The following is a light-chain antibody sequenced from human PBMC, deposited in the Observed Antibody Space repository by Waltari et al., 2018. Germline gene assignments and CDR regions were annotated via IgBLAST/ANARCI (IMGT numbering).Light chain of an antibody. CDR3: SSYTSSSTVV. Sequence: QSALTQPASVSGSPGQSITISCTGTSNDVGGYDYAPWYQQHPGKAPKLIIYEVSTRPSGVSDRFSGSKSGNTASLTISGLQAEDEADYYCSSYTSSSTVVFGGGTTLTVL. CDR1: SNDVGGYDY. CDR2: EVS. J-gene: IGLJ2*01. V-gene: IGLV2-14*01.